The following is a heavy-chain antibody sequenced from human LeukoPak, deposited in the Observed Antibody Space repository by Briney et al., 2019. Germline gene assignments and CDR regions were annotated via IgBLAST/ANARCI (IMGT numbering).Heavy chain of an antibody. J-gene: IGHJ4*02. CDR3: AKRSGSYLYYFDY. V-gene: IGHV3-23*01. D-gene: IGHD1-26*01. CDR1: GFTVSSNY. Sequence: PGGSLRLSCAASGFTVSSNYMSWVRQAPGKGLEWVSAISGSGGSTYYADSVKGRFTISRDNFKNTLYLQMNSLRAEDTAVYYCAKRSGSYLYYFDYWGQGTLVTVSS. CDR2: ISGSGGST.